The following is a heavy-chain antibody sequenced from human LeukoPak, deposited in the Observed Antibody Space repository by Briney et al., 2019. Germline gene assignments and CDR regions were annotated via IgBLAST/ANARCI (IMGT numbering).Heavy chain of an antibody. D-gene: IGHD6-6*01. J-gene: IGHJ4*02. V-gene: IGHV3-64D*09. Sequence: GRSLRLSCSASGFTFSSNAMRWVRPDPRKGMEYVSGISGNGGSTNYEDSVKGRFTISRDNSKNTLYLQMSSLRSEDTAVYYCVRGHSSSSNYFDYWGQGSLVTVSS. CDR2: ISGNGGST. CDR1: GFTFSSNA. CDR3: VRGHSSSSNYFDY.